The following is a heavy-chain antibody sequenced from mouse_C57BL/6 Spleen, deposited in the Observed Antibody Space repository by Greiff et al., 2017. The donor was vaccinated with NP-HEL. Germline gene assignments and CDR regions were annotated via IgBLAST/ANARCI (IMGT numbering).Heavy chain of an antibody. V-gene: IGHV1-54*01. CDR1: GYAFTNYL. Sequence: QVQLQQSGAELVRPGTSVKVSCKASGYAFTNYLIEWVKQRPGQGLEWIGVINPGSGGTNYNEKFKGKATLTADKSSSTAYMQLSSLTSEDSAVYFCERVIDYWGQGTTLTVSS. J-gene: IGHJ2*01. CDR3: ERVIDY. CDR2: INPGSGGT.